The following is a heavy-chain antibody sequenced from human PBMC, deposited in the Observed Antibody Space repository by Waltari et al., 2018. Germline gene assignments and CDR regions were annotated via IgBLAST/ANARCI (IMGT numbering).Heavy chain of an antibody. CDR1: GFTFSSFW. Sequence: EEQLVESGEGLVQPGDSLRLSCAASGFTFSSFWMNWVRQAPGKGPLWVSRISTDASDTTYADSVKGRFTISRDNARNTLYLQMNRLRAEDTAVYFCARVSRRTYRSPVPGRHYYYGMDVWGQGTTVTVSS. D-gene: IGHD1-1*01. CDR2: ISTDASDT. CDR3: ARVSRRTYRSPVPGRHYYYGMDV. J-gene: IGHJ6*02. V-gene: IGHV3-74*03.